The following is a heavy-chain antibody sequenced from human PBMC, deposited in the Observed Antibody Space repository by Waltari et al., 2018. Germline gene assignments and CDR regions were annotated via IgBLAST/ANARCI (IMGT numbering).Heavy chain of an antibody. CDR1: GGSISSSSSH. CDR3: ASSRPFWYFDL. V-gene: IGHV4-39*01. J-gene: IGHJ2*01. Sequence: QLQLQESGPGLVKPSATLSLTCTVSGGSISSSSSHWVWIRQPPGKGLEWIGSIYYSGSTYYNPSLKSRVTISVDTSKNQFSLKLSSVTAADTAVYYCASSRPFWYFDLWGRGTLVTVSS. D-gene: IGHD6-6*01. CDR2: IYYSGST.